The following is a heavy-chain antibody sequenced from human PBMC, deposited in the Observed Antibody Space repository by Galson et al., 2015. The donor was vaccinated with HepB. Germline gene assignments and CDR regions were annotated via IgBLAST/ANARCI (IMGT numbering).Heavy chain of an antibody. CDR2: VYYGGTT. CDR1: GGSISSLIYY. Sequence: ETLSLTCTVSGGSISSLIYYWVWIRHSPGKGLEWIGSVYYGGTTYYNPSLESRVTMSVDTSKNQLSLRLRSVTAADTGVYYCARRFTNWDAFDIWGQGTMVTVS. V-gene: IGHV4-39*01. CDR3: ARRFTNWDAFDI. J-gene: IGHJ3*02. D-gene: IGHD1-1*01.